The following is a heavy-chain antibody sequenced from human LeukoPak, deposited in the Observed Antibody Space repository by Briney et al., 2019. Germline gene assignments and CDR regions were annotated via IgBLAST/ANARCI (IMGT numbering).Heavy chain of an antibody. CDR3: ARLDLGRFGELLSLPFDP. D-gene: IGHD3-10*01. Sequence: SETLSLTCTVSGGSISSSSYYWGWIRQPPGKGLEWIGSIYYSGSTYYNPSLKSRVTISVDTSKNQFSLKLSSVTAADTAVYYCARLDLGRFGELLSLPFDPWGQGTLVTVSS. J-gene: IGHJ5*02. CDR2: IYYSGST. V-gene: IGHV4-39*01. CDR1: GGSISSSSYY.